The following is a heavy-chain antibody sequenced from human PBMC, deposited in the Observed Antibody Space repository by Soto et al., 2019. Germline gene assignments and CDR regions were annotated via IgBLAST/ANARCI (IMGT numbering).Heavy chain of an antibody. J-gene: IGHJ6*02. CDR2: INPSGGST. V-gene: IGHV1-46*01. CDR1: GYTFTSYY. CDR3: ARDKAATLQFYYYGMDV. Sequence: ASVKVSCKASGYTFTSYYMHWVRQAPGQGLEWMGIINPSGGSTSYAQKFQGRVTMTRDTSTSTVYMELSSLRSEDTAVYYCARDKAATLQFYYYGMDVWGQGTTVTVSS. D-gene: IGHD2-15*01.